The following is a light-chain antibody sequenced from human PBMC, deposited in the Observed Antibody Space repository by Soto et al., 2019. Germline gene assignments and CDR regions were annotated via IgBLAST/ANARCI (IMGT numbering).Light chain of an antibody. J-gene: IGKJ1*01. CDR3: QQYNKWPLT. Sequence: IVMTQSPATLSVSLGERVTLSCRASPSLSGSLAWYQQKPGQAPRLLIYGTSARATGIPVRFSGSASGTEFTLTISSLQSEDFTVYYCQQYNKWPLTFGQGTKVDIK. CDR1: PSLSGS. CDR2: GTS. V-gene: IGKV3-15*01.